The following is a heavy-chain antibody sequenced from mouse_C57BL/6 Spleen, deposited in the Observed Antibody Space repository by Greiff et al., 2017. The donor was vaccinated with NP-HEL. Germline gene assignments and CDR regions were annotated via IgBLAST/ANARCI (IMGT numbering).Heavy chain of an antibody. J-gene: IGHJ2*01. V-gene: IGHV7-3*01. CDR1: GFTFTDYY. CDR2: IRNKANGYTT. Sequence: DVQLVESGGGLVQPGGSLSLSCAASGFTFTDYYMSWVRQPPGKALEWLGFIRNKANGYTTEYSASVKGRFTISRDNSQSILYLQMNALRAEDSATYYCARYGGDFDYWGQGTTLTVSS. CDR3: ARYGGDFDY.